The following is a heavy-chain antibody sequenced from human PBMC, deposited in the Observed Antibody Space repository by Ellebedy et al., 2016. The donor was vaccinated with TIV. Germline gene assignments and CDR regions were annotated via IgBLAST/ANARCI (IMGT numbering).Heavy chain of an antibody. J-gene: IGHJ4*02. CDR2: ISTLSGYT. D-gene: IGHD5-24*01. CDR1: GFNFSDYF. CDR3: ARALRDGYNGAHFDY. V-gene: IGHV3-11*06. Sequence: PGGSLRLSCAASGFNFSDYFMSWVRPAPGRGLEWVSFISTLSGYTHYRDSVKGRFTIFRDNAKTSLYLQMSSLRAEDTAVYYCARALRDGYNGAHFDYWGQGTLVSVSS.